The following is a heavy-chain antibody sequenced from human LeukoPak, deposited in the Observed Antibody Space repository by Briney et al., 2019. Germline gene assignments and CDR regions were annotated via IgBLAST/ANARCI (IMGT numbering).Heavy chain of an antibody. J-gene: IGHJ5*02. Sequence: SQSLSLTCTVSGGSISSGSHYWSWIRQPPGKGLEWIGYIYHGGSTYYNPSLKNRVTISVDRSKNQFSLKLSSVTAADTAVYYCARDGQQLVGLPGSWFDPWGQGTLVTVSS. V-gene: IGHV4-30-2*01. CDR2: IYHGGST. D-gene: IGHD6-13*01. CDR1: GGSISSGSHY. CDR3: ARDGQQLVGLPGSWFDP.